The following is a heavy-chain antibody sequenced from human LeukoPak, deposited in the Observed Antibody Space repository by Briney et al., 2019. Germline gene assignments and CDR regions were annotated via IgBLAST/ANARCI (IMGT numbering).Heavy chain of an antibody. D-gene: IGHD2-15*01. CDR1: GGSISSSSYY. CDR3: ARQIVVVVAATDWFDP. Sequence: SETLSLTCTVSGGSISSSSYYWGWIRQPPGKGLEWIGSIYYSGSTYYNPSLKSRVTISVDTSKSQFSLKLSSVTAADTAVYYCARQIVVVVAATDWFDPWGQGTLVTVSS. J-gene: IGHJ5*02. V-gene: IGHV4-39*01. CDR2: IYYSGST.